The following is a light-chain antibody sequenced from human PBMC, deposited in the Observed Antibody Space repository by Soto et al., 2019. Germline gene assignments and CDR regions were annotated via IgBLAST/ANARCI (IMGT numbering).Light chain of an antibody. CDR1: QAISSW. CDR2: AAS. Sequence: DIQMTQSPSSVSASVGDRVTITCRASQAISSWLGWYQQKPGKAPKLLIYAASSLQSGVPSRFSGSGSGTDFTLTISSLQPEDFAIYYCQQANSFPRTFGQGTKVEIK. J-gene: IGKJ1*01. V-gene: IGKV1-12*01. CDR3: QQANSFPRT.